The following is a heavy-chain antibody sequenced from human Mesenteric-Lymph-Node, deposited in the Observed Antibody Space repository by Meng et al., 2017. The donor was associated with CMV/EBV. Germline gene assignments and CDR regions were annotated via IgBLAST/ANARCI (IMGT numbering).Heavy chain of an antibody. CDR3: AGGFGGTDY. CDR2: IKPDGSEK. Sequence: GGSLKISCAASGFSFSDYWVSWVRQAPGKGLEWVANIKPDGSEKYYLDSVRGRFTISRDNAKKSLNLQMNSLRDEDTAVYYCAGGFGGTDYWGQGILVTVSS. V-gene: IGHV3-7*01. J-gene: IGHJ4*02. D-gene: IGHD3-10*01. CDR1: GFSFSDYW.